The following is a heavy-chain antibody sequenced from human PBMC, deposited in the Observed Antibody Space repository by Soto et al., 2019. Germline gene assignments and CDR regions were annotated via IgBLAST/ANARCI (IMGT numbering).Heavy chain of an antibody. J-gene: IGHJ4*02. V-gene: IGHV4-59*01. D-gene: IGHD4-17*01. CDR1: GGSISSYY. CDR2: IYYSGGT. CDR3: ARAYGYYFDY. Sequence: QVQLQESGPGLVKPSETLSLTCTVSGGSISSYYWSWIRQPPGKGLEWIGYIYYSGGTNYNPSLKSRVTIPVDTSKNQFSLKLSSVTAADTAVHYCARAYGYYFDYWGQGTLVTVSS.